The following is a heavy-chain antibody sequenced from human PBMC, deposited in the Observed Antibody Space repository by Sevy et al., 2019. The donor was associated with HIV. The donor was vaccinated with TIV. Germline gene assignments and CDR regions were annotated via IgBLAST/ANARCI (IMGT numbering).Heavy chain of an antibody. Sequence: GGSLRLSCAASGFTFSSYGMHWVRQAPGKGLEWVAVIWYDGSNKYYADSVKGRFTISRDNSKNTLYLQMNSLRAEDTAVYYCARDPRRATRVRGPGARFDPWGQGTLVTVSS. CDR3: ARDPRRATRVRGPGARFDP. V-gene: IGHV3-33*01. CDR2: IWYDGSNK. CDR1: GFTFSSYG. D-gene: IGHD3-10*01. J-gene: IGHJ5*02.